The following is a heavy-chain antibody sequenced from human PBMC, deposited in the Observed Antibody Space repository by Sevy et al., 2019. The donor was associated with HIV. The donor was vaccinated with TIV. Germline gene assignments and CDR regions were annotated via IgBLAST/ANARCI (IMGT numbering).Heavy chain of an antibody. J-gene: IGHJ4*02. CDR1: GYTFTTYP. CDR2: ISTYSGET. D-gene: IGHD3-22*01. Sequence: ASVKVSCKASGYTFTTYPIGWVRQAPGQGLEWMGWISTYSGETRDAQKFQGRATMTTDTSTSTPYLDLRSLRSDDTALYYCARDSDGSGHYYADFFDYWGQGTLVTVSS. V-gene: IGHV1-18*01. CDR3: ARDSDGSGHYYADFFDY.